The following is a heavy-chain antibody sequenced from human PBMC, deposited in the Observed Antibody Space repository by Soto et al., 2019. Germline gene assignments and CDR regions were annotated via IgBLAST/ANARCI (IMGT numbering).Heavy chain of an antibody. V-gene: IGHV3-33*01. CDR2: IWYDGSNK. CDR3: ARAARSSGYDDYRFDY. D-gene: IGHD5-12*01. J-gene: IGHJ4*02. CDR1: GFTFSSYG. Sequence: GGSLRLSCAASGFTFSSYGMHWVRQAPGKGLEWVAVIWYDGSNKYYADSVKGRFTISRDNSKNTLYLQMNSLRAEDTAVYYCARAARSSGYDDYRFDYWGQGTLVTVSS.